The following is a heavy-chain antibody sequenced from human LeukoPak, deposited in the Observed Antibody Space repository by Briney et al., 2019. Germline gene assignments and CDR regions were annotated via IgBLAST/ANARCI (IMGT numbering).Heavy chain of an antibody. D-gene: IGHD6-13*01. J-gene: IGHJ4*02. CDR1: GFTVSSNY. Sequence: GRSLRLSCAASGFTVSSNYMSWVRQAPGKGLEWVSVIYSGGSTYYADSVKGRFTISRDNSKNTLYLQMNSLRAEDTAVYYCARQYSSSWYSLFDYWGQGTLVTVSS. CDR2: IYSGGST. V-gene: IGHV3-53*01. CDR3: ARQYSSSWYSLFDY.